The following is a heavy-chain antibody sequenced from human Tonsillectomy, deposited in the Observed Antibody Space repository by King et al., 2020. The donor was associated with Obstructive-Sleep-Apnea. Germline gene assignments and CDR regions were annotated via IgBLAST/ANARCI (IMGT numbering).Heavy chain of an antibody. CDR2: IYQSEST. D-gene: IGHD3-10*01. CDR1: GGSISSGDYS. CDR3: ARAVWFGEFYALDV. J-gene: IGHJ6*02. V-gene: IGHV4-30-2*01. Sequence: QMQLQESGSGLVKPLQTLSLTCGVSGGSISSGDYSWSWIRQPPGKGLEWIGYIYQSESTYYNPSLKSRGTISVDRSKNQFSLKLSFVTAADTAVYFCARAVWFGEFYALDVWGQGTTVSVSS.